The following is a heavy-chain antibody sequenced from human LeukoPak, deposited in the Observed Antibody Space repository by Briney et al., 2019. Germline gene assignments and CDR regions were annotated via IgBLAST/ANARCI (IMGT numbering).Heavy chain of an antibody. CDR1: GGSISSSSYY. CDR2: ISYSGNT. V-gene: IGHV4-39*02. Sequence: KPSETLSLTCTASGGSISSSSYYWGWIRQPPGKGLEWIGSISYSGNTYYNPSLKSRVTISVDTSKNQFSLKLSSVTTADTAVYYCARDRDDYGDPDAFDMWGQGTMVTVSS. J-gene: IGHJ3*02. CDR3: ARDRDDYGDPDAFDM. D-gene: IGHD4-17*01.